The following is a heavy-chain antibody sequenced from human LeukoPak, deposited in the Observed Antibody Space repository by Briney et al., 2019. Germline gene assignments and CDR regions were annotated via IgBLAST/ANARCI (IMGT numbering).Heavy chain of an antibody. Sequence: GTSLRLSCAASGFTFSSYGMHWVRQAPGKGLEWVAVIWYVGNNEYYADSVKGRFTISRDNSKNTLYLQMNSLRAEDTAVYYCAREGGVGGNYYFDYWGRGTLVTVSS. D-gene: IGHD4-23*01. CDR2: IWYVGNNE. V-gene: IGHV3-33*01. J-gene: IGHJ4*02. CDR1: GFTFSSYG. CDR3: AREGGVGGNYYFDY.